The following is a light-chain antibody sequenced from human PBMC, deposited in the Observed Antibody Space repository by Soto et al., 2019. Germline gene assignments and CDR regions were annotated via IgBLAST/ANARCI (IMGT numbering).Light chain of an antibody. V-gene: IGKV1-33*01. Sequence: RITITCHASQDIRKYLNWYQQKPGKAPTLLIYDTSNLETAVPSTFSGSGSCTKHTTANNSGLRSEYSSYYSLQNYSDSCTFGQGTTGDIK. CDR2: DTS. CDR3: LQNYSDSCT. J-gene: IGKJ1*01. CDR1: QDIRKY.